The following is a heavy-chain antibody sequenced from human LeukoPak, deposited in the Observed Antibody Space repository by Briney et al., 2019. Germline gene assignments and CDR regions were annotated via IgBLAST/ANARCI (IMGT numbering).Heavy chain of an antibody. D-gene: IGHD3-3*01. CDR3: ARGDYNDFPYWFDP. CDR1: GGSFSGYY. CDR2: IYYSGST. J-gene: IGHJ5*02. Sequence: PSETLSLTCAVYGGSFSGYYWSWIRQPPGKGLEWIGYIYYSGSTNYNPSLKSRVTISVDTSKNQFSLRLSSVTAADTAVYYCARGDYNDFPYWFDPWGQGTLVTVSS. V-gene: IGHV4-59*08.